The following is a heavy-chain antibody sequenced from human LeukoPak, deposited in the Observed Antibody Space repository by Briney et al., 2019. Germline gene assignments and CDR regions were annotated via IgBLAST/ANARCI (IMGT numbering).Heavy chain of an antibody. D-gene: IGHD3-22*01. CDR2: IKSKTDGGTT. Sequence: PGGSLRLSCAASGFTFNNAWMSWVRQAPGKGLEWVGRIKSKTDGGTTDYAAPVKGRFTISRDDSKNTLYLQMNSLKTEDTAVYYCTTAPNYYDSSGYYYPYYYFDYWGQGTLVTVSS. V-gene: IGHV3-15*01. CDR1: GFTFNNAW. J-gene: IGHJ4*02. CDR3: TTAPNYYDSSGYYYPYYYFDY.